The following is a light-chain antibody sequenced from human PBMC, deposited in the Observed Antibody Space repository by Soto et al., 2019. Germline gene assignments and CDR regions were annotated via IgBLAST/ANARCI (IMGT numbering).Light chain of an antibody. CDR1: KSVSSTF. J-gene: IGKJ1*01. Sequence: EIVLTQSPGTLSLTPGERATLSCRASKSVSSTFLAWNQQKPGQAPKVLIYGASTRATGIPDRFSGSGSGTDFTLTISRLEPEGFAMYYCQQYESSRTFGQGTKVEMK. CDR2: GAS. CDR3: QQYESSRT. V-gene: IGKV3-20*01.